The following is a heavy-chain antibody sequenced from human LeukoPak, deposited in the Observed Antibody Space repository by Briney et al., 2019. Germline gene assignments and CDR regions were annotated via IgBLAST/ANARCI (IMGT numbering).Heavy chain of an antibody. CDR1: GFTVSSNY. CDR2: IYSGGST. V-gene: IGHV3-66*01. J-gene: IGHJ4*02. CDR3: AREYCSGGSCYADD. D-gene: IGHD2-15*01. Sequence: PGGSLRLSCAASGFTVSSNYMSWVRQAPGKGLEWVSVIYSGGSTHYADSVKGRLTISRDNSKNTLYLQMNSLRAEDTAVYYCAREYCSGGSCYADDWGQGTLVTVSS.